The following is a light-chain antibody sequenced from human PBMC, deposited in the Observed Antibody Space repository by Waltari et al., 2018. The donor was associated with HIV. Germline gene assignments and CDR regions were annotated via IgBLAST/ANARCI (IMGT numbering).Light chain of an antibody. CDR1: SSDVGGYNY. V-gene: IGLV2-14*01. J-gene: IGLJ2*01. CDR2: EVS. CDR3: SSYTSSSTLVV. Sequence: QSALTQPASASGSPGQSITISCTGTSSDVGGYNYVSWYQQHPGKAPKLMIYEVSNRPSWVSNRFSGSKSGNTASLTISGLQAEDEADYYCSSYTSSSTLVVFGGGTKLTVL.